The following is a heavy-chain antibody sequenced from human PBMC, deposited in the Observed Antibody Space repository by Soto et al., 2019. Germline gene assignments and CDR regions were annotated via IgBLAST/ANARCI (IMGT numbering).Heavy chain of an antibody. CDR2: IGTAGDT. V-gene: IGHV3-13*01. CDR1: GFTFSSYD. D-gene: IGHD3-16*01. J-gene: IGHJ4*02. CDR3: ARGLGVYVWGSYYYFDY. Sequence: GGSLRLSCAASGFTFSSYDMHWVRQATGKGLEWVSAIGTAGDTYYPGSVKGRFTISRENAKNSLYLQMNSLRAEDTAVYYCARGLGVYVWGSYYYFDYWGQGTLVTVAS.